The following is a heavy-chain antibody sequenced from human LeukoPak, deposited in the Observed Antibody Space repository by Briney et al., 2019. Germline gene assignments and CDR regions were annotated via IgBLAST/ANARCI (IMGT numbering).Heavy chain of an antibody. CDR3: ARDRGGYSVFDI. Sequence: PSQTLSLTCSVSGGSISSGPYFWSWIRQSPGQGLEWIGYIWPSGSTYYNPSLQSRLIILVDTSTMQFSLKLSSVSAADTAVYYCARDRGGYSVFDIWGQGTMVTVSS. CDR2: IWPSGST. D-gene: IGHD5-18*01. V-gene: IGHV4-30-2*05. CDR1: GGSISSGPYF. J-gene: IGHJ3*02.